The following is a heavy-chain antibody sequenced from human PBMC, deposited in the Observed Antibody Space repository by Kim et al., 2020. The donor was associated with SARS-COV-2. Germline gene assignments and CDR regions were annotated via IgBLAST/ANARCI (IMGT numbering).Heavy chain of an antibody. J-gene: IGHJ4*02. CDR2: IYNSGST. Sequence: SETLSLTCAVSGGSISSSNWWSWVRQPPGKGLEWIGEIYNSGSTNYNPSLKSRVTISVDKSKNQFSLKLSSVTAADTAVYYCATLAYYDILTGYGVGFDYWGQGTLVTVSS. V-gene: IGHV4-4*02. D-gene: IGHD3-9*01. CDR3: ATLAYYDILTGYGVGFDY. CDR1: GGSISSSNW.